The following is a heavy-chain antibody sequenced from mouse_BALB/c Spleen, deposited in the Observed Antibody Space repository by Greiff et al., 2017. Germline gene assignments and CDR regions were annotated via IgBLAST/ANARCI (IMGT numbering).Heavy chain of an antibody. V-gene: IGHV7-3*02. Sequence: EVHLVESGGGLVQPGGSLRLSCATSGFTFTDYYMSWVRQPPGKALEWLGFIRNKANGYTTEYSASVKGRFTISRDNSQSILYLQMNTLRAEDSATYYCARVYGSSPAWFAYWGQGTLVTVSA. CDR3: ARVYGSSPAWFAY. CDR1: GFTFTDYY. CDR2: IRNKANGYTT. D-gene: IGHD1-1*01. J-gene: IGHJ3*01.